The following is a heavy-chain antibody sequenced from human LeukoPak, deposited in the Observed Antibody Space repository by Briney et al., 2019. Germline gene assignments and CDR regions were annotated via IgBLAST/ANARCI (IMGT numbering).Heavy chain of an antibody. D-gene: IGHD4-17*01. Sequence: GGSLRLSCAASGFTFSRYEMNWVRQAPGKGLEWISYISGSGDTIYYADSVRGRFTITRDNAKNSLYLQMNSLRAEDTAMYYCARDPTVTNFHDAFDIWGQGTMVTVSS. CDR1: GFTFSRYE. J-gene: IGHJ3*02. CDR3: ARDPTVTNFHDAFDI. V-gene: IGHV3-48*03. CDR2: ISGSGDTI.